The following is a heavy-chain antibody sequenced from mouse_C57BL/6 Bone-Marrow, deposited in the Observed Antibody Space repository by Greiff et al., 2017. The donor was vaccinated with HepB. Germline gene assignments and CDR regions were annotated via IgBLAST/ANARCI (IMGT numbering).Heavy chain of an antibody. V-gene: IGHV1-4*01. D-gene: IGHD2-1*01. CDR1: GYTFTSYT. CDR2: INPSSGYT. J-gene: IGHJ3*01. CDR3: ADLLKFAY. Sequence: LQESGAELARPGASVKMSCKASGYTFTSYTMHWVKQRPGQGLEWIGYINPSSGYTKYNQKFKDKATLTADKSSSTAYMQLSSLTSEDSAVYYCADLLKFAYWGQGTLVTVSA.